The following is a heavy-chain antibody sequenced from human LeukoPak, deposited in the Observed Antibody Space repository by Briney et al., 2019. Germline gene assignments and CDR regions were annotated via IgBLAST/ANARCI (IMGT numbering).Heavy chain of an antibody. V-gene: IGHV3-21*01. J-gene: IGHJ3*02. Sequence: GGSLRLSCAASGFTFSSYSMNWVRQAPGKGLEWVSSISSSSSYIYYADSVKGRFTISRDNAKNSLYLQMNSLRAEDTALYYCARDWGLVYYDSSASVTPKNAFDIWGQGTMVTVSS. D-gene: IGHD3-22*01. CDR3: ARDWGLVYYDSSASVTPKNAFDI. CDR2: ISSSSSYI. CDR1: GFTFSSYS.